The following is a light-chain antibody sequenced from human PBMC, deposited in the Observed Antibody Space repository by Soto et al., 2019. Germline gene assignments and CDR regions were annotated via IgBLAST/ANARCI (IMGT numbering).Light chain of an antibody. V-gene: IGKV1-39*01. J-gene: IGKJ1*01. CDR1: QSIGKY. Sequence: ASQSIGKYLNWYQHKXGIAPKLQIYVASXLQSGVPSRFTGSGSGTDFTLNIRSLQTEDFATYFCQQSYSSPWTFGQGTKVDIK. CDR3: QQSYSSPWT. CDR2: VAS.